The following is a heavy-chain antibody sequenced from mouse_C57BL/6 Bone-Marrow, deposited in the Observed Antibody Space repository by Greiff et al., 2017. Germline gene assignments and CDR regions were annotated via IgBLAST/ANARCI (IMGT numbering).Heavy chain of an antibody. J-gene: IGHJ1*03. D-gene: IGHD1-1*01. V-gene: IGHV1-18*01. Sequence: EVQLVESGPELVKPGASVKIPCKASGYTFTDYNMDWVKQSHGKSLEWIGDINPNNGGTIYNQKFKGKATLTVDKSSSTAYMELRSLTSEDTAVYYCARYEYYYGVYWYFDVWGTGTTVTVSS. CDR1: GYTFTDYN. CDR3: ARYEYYYGVYWYFDV. CDR2: INPNNGGT.